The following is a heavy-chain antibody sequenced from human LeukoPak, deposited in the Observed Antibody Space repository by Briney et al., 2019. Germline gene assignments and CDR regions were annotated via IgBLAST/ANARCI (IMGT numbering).Heavy chain of an antibody. V-gene: IGHV3-48*03. CDR1: GFTFSSYE. D-gene: IGHD3-10*01. CDR2: ISSSGSTI. J-gene: IGHJ5*02. Sequence: GGSLRLSCVASGFTFSSYEMNWVRQAPGKGPEWVSYISSSGSTIFYADSVKGRFTISRDNAKNSLYLQMNSLRAEDTGVYYCASGGVYGSGSLYNWFDPWGQGTLVTVSS. CDR3: ASGGVYGSGSLYNWFDP.